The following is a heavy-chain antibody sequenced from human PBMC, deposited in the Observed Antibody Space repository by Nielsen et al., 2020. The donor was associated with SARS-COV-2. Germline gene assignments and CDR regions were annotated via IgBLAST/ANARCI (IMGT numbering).Heavy chain of an antibody. CDR2: IYYSGST. CDR1: GGSISSGGYY. D-gene: IGHD3-22*01. CDR3: ARVNYYDSSGYVTDAFDI. V-gene: IGHV4-31*03. Sequence: SETLSLTCTVSGGSISSGGYYWSWIRQHPGKGLEWIGYIYYSGSTYYNPSLKSRVTISVDTSKNQFSLKLSSVTAADTAVYYCARVNYYDSSGYVTDAFDIWGQGTMVTVSS. J-gene: IGHJ3*02.